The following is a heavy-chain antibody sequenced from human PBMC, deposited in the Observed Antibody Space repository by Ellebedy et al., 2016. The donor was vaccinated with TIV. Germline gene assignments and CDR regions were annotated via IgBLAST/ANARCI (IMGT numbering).Heavy chain of an antibody. V-gene: IGHV3-53*01. CDR2: IYGGGNT. J-gene: IGHJ6*04. D-gene: IGHD6-19*01. Sequence: GESLKISCAASGFTVSSNYMSWVRRAPGQGLGWVSVIYGGGNTDYAEHVEGRFTISRDNSKNTVYLQMNSLRAGDTAVYYCARARGWYGSDGMDVWGEGTTVTVSS. CDR1: GFTVSSNY. CDR3: ARARGWYGSDGMDV.